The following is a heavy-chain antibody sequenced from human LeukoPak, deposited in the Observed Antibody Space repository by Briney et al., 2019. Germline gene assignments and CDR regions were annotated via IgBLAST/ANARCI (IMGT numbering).Heavy chain of an antibody. J-gene: IGHJ3*02. V-gene: IGHV3-23*01. Sequence: PGGSLRLSCAASGFTLSSYAMSWVSQPPGKGLEWVSAISGSGCSTYSADSGKGRFTISRDNSKSTLYLQMTSLRAEDTAVYYCATDPDDAFDIWGQGTMVTVSA. D-gene: IGHD1-14*01. CDR3: ATDPDDAFDI. CDR2: ISGSGCST. CDR1: GFTLSSYA.